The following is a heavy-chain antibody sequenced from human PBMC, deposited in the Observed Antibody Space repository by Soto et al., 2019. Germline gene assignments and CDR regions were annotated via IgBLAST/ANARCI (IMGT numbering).Heavy chain of an antibody. D-gene: IGHD6-19*01. V-gene: IGHV1-18*04. CDR3: ARDLALAGNY. Sequence: GASVKVSCKDSGYTFTSYGISWVRQAPGQGLEWMGWISAYNGNTNYAQKLQGRVTMTTDTSTSTANNSLFLQMNSLRAEDTATYYCARDLALAGNYWGQGVLVTVSS. J-gene: IGHJ4*02. CDR2: ISAYNGNT. CDR1: GYTFTSYG.